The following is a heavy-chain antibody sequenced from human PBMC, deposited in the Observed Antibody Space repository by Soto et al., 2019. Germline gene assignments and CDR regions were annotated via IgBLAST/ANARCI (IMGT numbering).Heavy chain of an antibody. CDR1: GGSISSSGYY. CDR3: ARGYCSSTSCYIWDNWFDP. CDR2: FYYSGST. J-gene: IGHJ5*02. V-gene: IGHV4-39*01. Sequence: PSETLSLTCTVSGGSISSSGYYWGWIRQPPGKGLEWIGSFYYSGSTYYNPSLKSRVTISVDTSKNQFSLKLSSVTAADTAVYYCARGYCSSTSCYIWDNWFDPWGQGTLVTVSS. D-gene: IGHD2-2*02.